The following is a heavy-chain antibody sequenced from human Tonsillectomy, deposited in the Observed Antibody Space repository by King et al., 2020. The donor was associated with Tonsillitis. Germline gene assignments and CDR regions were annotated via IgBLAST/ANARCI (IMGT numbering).Heavy chain of an antibody. Sequence: VQLQESGPGLVKPSETLSLTFTVSGGSISSYYWSWIRQPPGKGLELIGYIHDSGSTNYNPSLTSRVTLSVDTSKNQFSLKLSSVTAADTAVYYCARGTILSWFDPWGQGTLVTVSS. CDR2: IHDSGST. D-gene: IGHD2-21*01. V-gene: IGHV4-59*01. J-gene: IGHJ5*02. CDR3: ARGTILSWFDP. CDR1: GGSISSYY.